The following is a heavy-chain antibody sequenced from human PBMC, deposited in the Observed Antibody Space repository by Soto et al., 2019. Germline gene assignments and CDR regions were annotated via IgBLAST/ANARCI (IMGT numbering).Heavy chain of an antibody. CDR1: GFTVSSDY. CDR3: ARAPRYCSGGSCPIDAFDA. J-gene: IGHJ3*01. CDR2: IYSGGST. V-gene: IGHV3-66*01. Sequence: EVQLVESGGGLVQPGGSLRLSCAASGFTVSSDYMSWVRQAPGKGLQWVSVIYSGGSTYYADSVKGRFTISRDNSKNTLLLQMNNMRAEDKAVYYCARAPRYCSGGSCPIDAFDAWGQGTMVTVSS. D-gene: IGHD2-15*01.